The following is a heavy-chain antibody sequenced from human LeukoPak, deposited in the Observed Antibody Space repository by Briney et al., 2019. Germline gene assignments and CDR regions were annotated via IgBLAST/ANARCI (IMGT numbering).Heavy chain of an antibody. CDR3: ARGPQLRYFDWLLYDLPMEEDV. D-gene: IGHD3-9*01. Sequence: ASVKVSCKASGYTFTGYYMHWVRQAPGQGLEWMGWINPNSGGTNYAQKFQGRVTMTRDTSISTAYMELSRLRSDDTAVYHCARGPQLRYFDWLLYDLPMEEDVWGQGTTVTVSS. J-gene: IGHJ6*02. CDR2: INPNSGGT. CDR1: GYTFTGYY. V-gene: IGHV1-2*02.